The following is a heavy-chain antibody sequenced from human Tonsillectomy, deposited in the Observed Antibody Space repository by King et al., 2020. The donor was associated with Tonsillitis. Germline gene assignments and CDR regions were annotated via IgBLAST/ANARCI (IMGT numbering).Heavy chain of an antibody. D-gene: IGHD3-22*01. Sequence: QLQESGPGLVKPSETLFLTCTVSGGSISSYYWSWIRQPPGKGLEWIWYIYHSGSTNYNPSLTSRVTISVDTSKNQFSLKLSSVTAADTAVYYCARDPYDSSGYSYFDYWGQGTLVTVSS. CDR2: IYHSGST. J-gene: IGHJ4*02. CDR1: GGSISSYY. CDR3: ARDPYDSSGYSYFDY. V-gene: IGHV4-59*01.